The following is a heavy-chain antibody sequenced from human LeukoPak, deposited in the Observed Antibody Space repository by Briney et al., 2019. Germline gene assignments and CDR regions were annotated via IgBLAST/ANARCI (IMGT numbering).Heavy chain of an antibody. CDR3: ARDRDYIFFDY. Sequence: PGGSLRLSCAASEFPFSSYVMHWVRQVPGKGLVRVSRISHDGRSRTYADSVKGRFTISRDNAENTLYLQMNSLRVEDTAVYFCARDRDYIFFDYWGQGALVTVSS. CDR1: EFPFSSYV. CDR2: ISHDGRSR. D-gene: IGHD4-11*01. J-gene: IGHJ4*02. V-gene: IGHV3-74*03.